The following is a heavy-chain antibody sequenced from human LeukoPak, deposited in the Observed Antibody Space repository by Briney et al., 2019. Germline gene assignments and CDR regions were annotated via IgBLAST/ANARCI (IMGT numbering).Heavy chain of an antibody. CDR3: ARVDSLIQLWIHEWGYFDY. CDR1: GYTFTSYG. D-gene: IGHD5-18*01. J-gene: IGHJ4*02. CDR2: ISAYNGNT. Sequence: ASVKVSCKASGYTFTSYGISWVRQAPGQGLEWMGWISAYNGNTNYAQKLQGRVTMTTDTSTSTANMELRSLRSDDTAVYYCARVDSLIQLWIHEWGYFDYWGQGTLVTVSS. V-gene: IGHV1-18*01.